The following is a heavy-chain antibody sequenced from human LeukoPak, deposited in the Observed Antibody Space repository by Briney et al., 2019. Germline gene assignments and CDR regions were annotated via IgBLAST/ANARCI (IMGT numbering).Heavy chain of an antibody. Sequence: ASVKVSCKASGYTFTGYYMHWVRQAPGQGLEWMGRINPNSGGTNYAQKFQGRVTMTRDTSISTAYMELSRLRSDATAVYYCARVRYYGSGSYYDYYYYYMDVWGKGTTVTVSS. CDR3: ARVRYYGSGSYYDYYYYYMDV. J-gene: IGHJ6*03. D-gene: IGHD3-10*01. CDR2: INPNSGGT. V-gene: IGHV1-2*06. CDR1: GYTFTGYY.